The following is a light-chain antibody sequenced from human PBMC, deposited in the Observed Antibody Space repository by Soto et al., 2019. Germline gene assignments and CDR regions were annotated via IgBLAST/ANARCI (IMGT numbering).Light chain of an antibody. CDR1: QSLNDW. V-gene: IGKV1-5*03. CDR3: QQYNGYSWA. CDR2: KVS. Sequence: DIQMTQSPSTLSASVGDRVTITCRASQSLNDWLAWFQQKPGKAPNLLIYKVSNLESGVPSRFSGSGSGTEFTLTISSLQPDDFATYYCQQYNGYSWAFGQGTMLEIK. J-gene: IGKJ1*01.